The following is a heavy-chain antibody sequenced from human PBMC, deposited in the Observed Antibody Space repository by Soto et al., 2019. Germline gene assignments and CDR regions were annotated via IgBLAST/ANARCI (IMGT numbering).Heavy chain of an antibody. CDR2: IYSGGRT. CDR3: ARGFPGYSYGIDY. V-gene: IGHV3-53*01. D-gene: IGHD5-18*01. CDR1: GFTVRNNY. J-gene: IGHJ4*02. Sequence: EVQLVESGGGLIQPGGSLRLSCAASGFTVRNNYMSWVRQAPGKGLEWVSVIYSGGRTNYADAMEGRFTISRDNSKNTLYLQMNSLRAEDTAVYYCARGFPGYSYGIDYWGQGTLLTVSS.